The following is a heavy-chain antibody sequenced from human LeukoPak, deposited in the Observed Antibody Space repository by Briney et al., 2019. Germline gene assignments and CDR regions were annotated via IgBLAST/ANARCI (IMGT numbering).Heavy chain of an antibody. J-gene: IGHJ4*02. CDR1: GYTFTGYY. Sequence: ASVKVSCKASGYTFTGYYMHWVRQAPGQGLEWMGRINPNSGGTNYAQKFQGRVTMTRDTSISTAYMELSRLRSDDTAVYYCARGRIAVTKGGFFPNYYFDYWGQGTLVTVSS. CDR3: ARGRIAVTKGGFFPNYYFDY. V-gene: IGHV1-2*06. D-gene: IGHD6-19*01. CDR2: INPNSGGT.